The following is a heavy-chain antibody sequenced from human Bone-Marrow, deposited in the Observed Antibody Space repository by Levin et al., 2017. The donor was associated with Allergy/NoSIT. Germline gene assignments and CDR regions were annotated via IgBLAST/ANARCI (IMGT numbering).Heavy chain of an antibody. Sequence: SETLSLTCTASSGSISRSGYYWGWLRQPPGKGLEWIGSIYYSGSSYFNPALKSRVSMSVDTSQNQFDLKLTSVTAADTARYYCARSVGQLLDWHLDLWGRGTLVSVSS. J-gene: IGHJ2*01. V-gene: IGHV4-39*01. D-gene: IGHD2-2*01. CDR2: IYYSGSS. CDR3: ARSVGQLLDWHLDL. CDR1: SGSISRSGYY.